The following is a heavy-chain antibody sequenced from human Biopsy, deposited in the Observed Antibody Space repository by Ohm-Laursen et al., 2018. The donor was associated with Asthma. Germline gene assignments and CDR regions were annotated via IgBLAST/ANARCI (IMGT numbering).Heavy chain of an antibody. V-gene: IGHV3-74*01. D-gene: IGHD2-2*01. Sequence: SLRLSCAASGLTFSDYWMHWVRQAQGKGLEWVSRVKGDGRRTSYADSVKGRFTISRDNAKNTLYLQMNSLRVEDTAVYYCARDGVVPDAMYYHYYYGLDVWGQGTTVTVSS. CDR3: ARDGVVPDAMYYHYYYGLDV. CDR1: GLTFSDYW. CDR2: VKGDGRRT. J-gene: IGHJ6*02.